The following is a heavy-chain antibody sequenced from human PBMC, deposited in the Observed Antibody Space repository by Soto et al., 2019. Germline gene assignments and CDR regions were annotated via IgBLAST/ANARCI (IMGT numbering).Heavy chain of an antibody. CDR3: ARDGVHYDYVWGSSGVRSV. J-gene: IGHJ6*04. CDR1: GGSVSSGSYY. CDR2: IYYSGST. V-gene: IGHV4-61*01. Sequence: SETLSLTCTVSGGSVSSGSYYWSWIRQPPGKGLEWIGYIYYSGSTNYNRSLKSRVTISVDTSKNQFSLKLRSVTAADTAVYYCARDGVHYDYVWGSSGVRSVRGEETTFTVSS. D-gene: IGHD3-16*01.